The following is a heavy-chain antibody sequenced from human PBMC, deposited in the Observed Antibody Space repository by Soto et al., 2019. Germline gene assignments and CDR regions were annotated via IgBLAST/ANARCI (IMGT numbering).Heavy chain of an antibody. CDR3: AREGDVPYYYYGMDV. J-gene: IGHJ6*02. CDR2: ISGYDGRT. D-gene: IGHD2-21*02. V-gene: IGHV1-18*01. CDR1: GYTFTRYG. Sequence: QVHLVQSGAEVKKPGASVKVSCKTSGYTFTRYGISWVRQAPGQGLEWMGWISGYDGRTNFAQKVQDRVTMTTDTSTRTVYMALRSLSSDDTAVYYCAREGDVPYYYYGMDVWGQGTTVTVSS.